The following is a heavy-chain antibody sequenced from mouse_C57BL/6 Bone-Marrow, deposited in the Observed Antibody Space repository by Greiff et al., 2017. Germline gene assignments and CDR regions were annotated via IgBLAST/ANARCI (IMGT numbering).Heavy chain of an antibody. CDR2: IDPETGGT. CDR3: TRREPYYFDY. Sequence: VQLQQSGAELVRPGASVTLSCKASGYTFTDYEMHWVKQTPVHGLEWIGAIDPETGGTAYNQKFKGKAILTADKSSSTAYMELRSLTSEDSAVYYWTRREPYYFDYWGQGTTLTVSS. V-gene: IGHV1-15*01. CDR1: GYTFTDYE. J-gene: IGHJ2*01.